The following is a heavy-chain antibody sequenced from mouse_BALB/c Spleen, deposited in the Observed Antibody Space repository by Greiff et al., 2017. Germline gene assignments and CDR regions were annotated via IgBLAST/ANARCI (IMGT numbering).Heavy chain of an antibody. V-gene: IGHV3-2*02. CDR3: ARGLYGNYFYYAMDD. D-gene: IGHD2-1*01. CDR2: ISYSGST. J-gene: IGHJ4*01. CDR1: GYSITSDYA. Sequence: DVQLQESGPGLVKPSQSLSLTCTVTGYSITSDYAWNWIRQFPGNKLEWMGYISYSGSTSYNPSLKSRISITRDTSKNQFFLQLNSVTTEDTATYYCARGLYGNYFYYAMDDWGQGTAVTVSS.